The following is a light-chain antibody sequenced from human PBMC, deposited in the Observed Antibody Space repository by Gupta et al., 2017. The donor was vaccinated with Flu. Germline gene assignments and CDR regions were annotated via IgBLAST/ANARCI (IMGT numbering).Light chain of an antibody. J-gene: IGLJ2*01. CDR1: SSDVGGYNY. V-gene: IGLV2-14*01. CDR2: EVS. CDR3: SSYTSSSTLVV. Sequence: QSALTPPASVSGSPGQSIPISCTGNSSDVGGYNYVSWYQQHPGKAPKLMIYEVSNRPSGVSNRFSGSKSGNTASLTISGLQAEDEADYYCSSYTSSSTLVVFGGGTKLTVL.